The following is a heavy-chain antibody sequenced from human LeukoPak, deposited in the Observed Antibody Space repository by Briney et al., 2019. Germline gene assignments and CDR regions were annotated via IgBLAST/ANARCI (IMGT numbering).Heavy chain of an antibody. Sequence: GGSLRLSCAASGFTFSSYEMNWVRQAPGKGLEWVSSISSSSSYIYYADSVKGRFTISRDNAKNSLYLQMNSLRAEDTAVYYCARGQLGHYYYYGMDVWGQGTTVTVSS. J-gene: IGHJ6*02. CDR2: ISSSSSYI. CDR3: ARGQLGHYYYYGMDV. V-gene: IGHV3-21*01. CDR1: GFTFSSYE. D-gene: IGHD6-6*01.